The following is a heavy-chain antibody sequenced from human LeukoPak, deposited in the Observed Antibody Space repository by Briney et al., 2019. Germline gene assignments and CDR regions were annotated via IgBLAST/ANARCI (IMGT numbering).Heavy chain of an antibody. D-gene: IGHD5-18*01. V-gene: IGHV1-69*05. J-gene: IGHJ5*02. CDR2: IIPIFGTA. Sequence: SVKVSCKASGGTFSSYAISWVRQAPGQGLEWMGRIIPIFGTANYAQKFQGRVTITTDESTSTAHMELSSLRSEDTAVYYCALVDTAMVTWFDPWGQGTLVTVSS. CDR1: GGTFSSYA. CDR3: ALVDTAMVTWFDP.